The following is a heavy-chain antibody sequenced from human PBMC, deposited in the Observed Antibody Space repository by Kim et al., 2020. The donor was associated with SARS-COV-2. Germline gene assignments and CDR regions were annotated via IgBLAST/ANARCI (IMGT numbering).Heavy chain of an antibody. Sequence: GGSLRLSCAASGFTFGDYAMHWVRQAPGKGLEWVSGISWNSGSIGYADSVKGRFTISRDNAKNSLYLQMNSLRAEDTALYYCAKGHIAVDNNYYDSSGYRSHYFDYWGQGTLVTVSS. V-gene: IGHV3-9*01. J-gene: IGHJ4*02. CDR2: ISWNSGSI. CDR1: GFTFGDYA. D-gene: IGHD3-22*01. CDR3: AKGHIAVDNNYYDSSGYRSHYFDY.